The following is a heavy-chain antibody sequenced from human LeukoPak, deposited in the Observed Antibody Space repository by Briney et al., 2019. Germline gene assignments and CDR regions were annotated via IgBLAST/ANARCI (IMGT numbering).Heavy chain of an antibody. Sequence: GGTLRLSCAASGFTFSSYGMSWVRQAPGKGLEWVSAISGSGGSTYYADSVKGRFTISRDNSKNTLYLQMNSLRAEDAAVYYRASPSGGYWGQGTLVTVSS. V-gene: IGHV3-23*01. J-gene: IGHJ4*02. D-gene: IGHD3-16*01. CDR3: ASPSGGY. CDR2: ISGSGGST. CDR1: GFTFSSYG.